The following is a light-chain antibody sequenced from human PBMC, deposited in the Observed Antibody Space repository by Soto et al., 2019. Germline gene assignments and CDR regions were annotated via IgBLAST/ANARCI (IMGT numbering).Light chain of an antibody. V-gene: IGKV3-20*01. CDR2: GAS. Sequence: EIVLTQSPDTLSLSPGERAILSCRASQSVSSNLAWYQQKPGQAPRLLIYGASTRPIGIPARFSGGGSGTDFTLTISRLEPEDFAVYYCQQFSSYPLTFGGGTKVDIK. CDR1: QSVSSN. CDR3: QQFSSYPLT. J-gene: IGKJ4*01.